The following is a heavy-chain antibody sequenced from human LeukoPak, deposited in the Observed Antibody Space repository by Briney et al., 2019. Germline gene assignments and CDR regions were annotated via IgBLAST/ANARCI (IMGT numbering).Heavy chain of an antibody. V-gene: IGHV3-20*04. CDR2: VHWNGGTT. D-gene: IGHD1-26*01. CDR1: GFNFDDFG. Sequence: PGGSLRLSCAAAGFNFDDFGMGWVRQAPGKGLEWVSGVHWNGGTTGYADSVKGRFTISRDNAKNSLYLQMNSLRAEDTAVYYCARNSGSYFSNWFDPWGQGTLVTVSS. J-gene: IGHJ5*02. CDR3: ARNSGSYFSNWFDP.